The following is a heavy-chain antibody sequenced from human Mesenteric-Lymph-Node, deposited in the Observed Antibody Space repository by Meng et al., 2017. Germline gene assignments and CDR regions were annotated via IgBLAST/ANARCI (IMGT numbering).Heavy chain of an antibody. CDR3: ANWGDSSGYIKFDY. CDR1: GFTFSSYA. V-gene: IGHV3-23*04. Sequence: GQLGGSGGGLVLPGGSLRLSCAASGFTFSSYAMSWVRQAPGKGLEWVSAISGSGGSTYYADSVKGRFTISRDNSKNTLYLQMNSLRAEDTAVYYCANWGDSSGYIKFDYWGQGTLVTVSS. J-gene: IGHJ4*02. CDR2: ISGSGGST. D-gene: IGHD3-22*01.